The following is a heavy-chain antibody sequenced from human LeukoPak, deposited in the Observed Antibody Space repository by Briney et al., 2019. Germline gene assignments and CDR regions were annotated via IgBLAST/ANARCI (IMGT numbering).Heavy chain of an antibody. Sequence: PSETLSLTCAVYGGSFSGYYWSWIRQPPGKGLEWIGEINHSGSTNYNPSLKSRVTISVDTYKNQFSLKLSSVTAADTAVYYCARGELWFGDLDYWGQGTLVTVSS. CDR1: GGSFSGYY. CDR2: INHSGST. D-gene: IGHD3-10*01. J-gene: IGHJ4*02. V-gene: IGHV4-34*01. CDR3: ARGELWFGDLDY.